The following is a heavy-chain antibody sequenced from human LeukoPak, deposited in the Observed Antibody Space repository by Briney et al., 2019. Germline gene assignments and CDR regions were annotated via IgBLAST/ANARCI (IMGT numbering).Heavy chain of an antibody. CDR2: IIPIFGTA. CDR3: AKXXXCSGGSCYSYTHAFDI. CDR1: GGTFSSYA. Sequence: GAPVKVSCKASGGTFSSYAISWVRQAPGQGLEWMGGIIPIFGTANYAQKFQGRVTITADKSTSTAYMELSILRSEDTAVYYCAKXXXCSGGSCYSYTHAFDIWGQGTMVTVSS. J-gene: IGHJ3*02. D-gene: IGHD2-15*01. V-gene: IGHV1-69*06.